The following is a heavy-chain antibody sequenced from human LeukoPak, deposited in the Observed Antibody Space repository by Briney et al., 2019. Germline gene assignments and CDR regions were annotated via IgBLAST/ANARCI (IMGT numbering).Heavy chain of an antibody. CDR1: GFSFRNYE. J-gene: IGHJ4*02. CDR2: ISITSNTI. D-gene: IGHD4-17*01. V-gene: IGHV3-48*03. Sequence: GGSLRLSCAASGFSFRNYEMNWVRQAPGKGLDWVSYISITSNTIHYADSVKGRFTISRGNAKNSLYLQMNSLRAEDTAVYYCARDKSYGDSEDYWGQGTLVTVSS. CDR3: ARDKSYGDSEDY.